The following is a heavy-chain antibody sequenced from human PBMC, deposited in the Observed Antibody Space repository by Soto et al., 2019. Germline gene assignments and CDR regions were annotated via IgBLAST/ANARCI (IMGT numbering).Heavy chain of an antibody. CDR2: ISIGSGSI. D-gene: IGHD3-22*01. V-gene: IGHV3-48*02. CDR3: VRDDRWAFDF. Sequence: EVQLVESGGGLVQPGGSRRVSCAASGFSFSNYAMNWVRQAPGKGLEWVSYISIGSGSIFYADSVKGRFTISRDDGKTALYMQMNTLRDEDTAVYYCVRDDRWAFDFWGQGTMVTVSS. CDR1: GFSFSNYA. J-gene: IGHJ3*01.